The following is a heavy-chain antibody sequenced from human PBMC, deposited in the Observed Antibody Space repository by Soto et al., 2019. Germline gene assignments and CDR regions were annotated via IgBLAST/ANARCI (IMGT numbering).Heavy chain of an antibody. Sequence: AETLSLTCTVSGGSISSYYWSWIRQPPGKRPEWIAYIYNGGSTNYNPSLKSRLTISLDTSKNQFSLKLSSVTAADTAVYFCARGGPSSKWLDPWGQGIQVTVSS. CDR2: IYNGGST. J-gene: IGHJ5*02. V-gene: IGHV4-59*01. CDR3: ARGGPSSKWLDP. CDR1: GGSISSYY.